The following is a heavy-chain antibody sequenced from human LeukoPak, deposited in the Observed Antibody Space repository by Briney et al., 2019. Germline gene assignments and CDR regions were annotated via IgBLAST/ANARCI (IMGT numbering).Heavy chain of an antibody. V-gene: IGHV4-59*01. CDR3: ARARHEQWLLGSFDY. D-gene: IGHD6-19*01. Sequence: SETLSLTCTVSGGSISSYFWSWIRQPPGKGLEWIGYISYRGITNYNPSLESRVTISLDTSKKQFSLRLTSVTAADTAVYYCARARHEQWLLGSFDYWGQGALVAVSS. CDR2: ISYRGIT. CDR1: GGSISSYF. J-gene: IGHJ4*02.